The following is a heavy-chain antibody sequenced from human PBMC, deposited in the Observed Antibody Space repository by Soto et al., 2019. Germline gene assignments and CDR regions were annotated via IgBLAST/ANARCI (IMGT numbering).Heavy chain of an antibody. CDR3: ARDPATMVRGSYYYYYGMDV. V-gene: IGHV3-21*01. CDR2: ISSSSSYI. J-gene: IGHJ6*02. Sequence: PGGSLRLSGAGAGFTFRSYWMTWARQAPGKGLEWVSSISSSSSYIYYADSVKGRFTISRDNAKNSLYLQMNSLRAEDTAVYYCARDPATMVRGSYYYYYGMDVWGQGTTVTVSS. CDR1: GFTFRSYW. D-gene: IGHD3-10*01.